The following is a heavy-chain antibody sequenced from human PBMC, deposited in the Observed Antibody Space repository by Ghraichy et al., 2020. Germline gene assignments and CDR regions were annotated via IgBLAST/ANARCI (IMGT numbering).Heavy chain of an antibody. V-gene: IGHV4-34*01. Sequence: SETLSLTCAVYGGSFSGYYWSWIRQPPGKGLEWIGEINHSGSTNYNPSLKSRVIITVDTTKNQFSLLLISVTAADTAVYYCARGSLRTTRYFDLWGRGTLVTVSS. D-gene: IGHD4-17*01. CDR2: INHSGST. CDR1: GGSFSGYY. J-gene: IGHJ2*01. CDR3: ARGSLRTTRYFDL.